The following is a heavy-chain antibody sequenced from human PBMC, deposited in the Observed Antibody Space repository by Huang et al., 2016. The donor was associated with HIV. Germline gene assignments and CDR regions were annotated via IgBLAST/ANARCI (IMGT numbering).Heavy chain of an antibody. CDR1: GYSFASYD. CDR3: VRGWYIAALPYFDY. Sequence: QVQLVQSGAEVRKPGASVKVSCEASGYSFASYDINWVRQATGQGLEWMGWMNPNSGNTGYAQKFQGRVTMTRNTSISTAYMELGSLRSEDTAKYYCVRGWYIAALPYFDYWGQGTLVTVSS. CDR2: MNPNSGNT. V-gene: IGHV1-8*01. D-gene: IGHD6-6*01. J-gene: IGHJ4*02.